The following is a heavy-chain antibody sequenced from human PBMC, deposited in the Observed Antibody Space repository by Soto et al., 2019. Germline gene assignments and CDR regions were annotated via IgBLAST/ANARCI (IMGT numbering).Heavy chain of an antibody. J-gene: IGHJ6*02. CDR3: ARMLRYLDWIDLNYYGMDV. D-gene: IGHD3-9*01. Sequence: QVQLVQSGAEVKKPGASVKVSCKASGYTFTGYYMHWVRQAPGQGLEWMGWINPNSGGTNYAQKFQGRVTMTRDTSISTAFMELSRLRSDDTAVYYCARMLRYLDWIDLNYYGMDVWGQGTTVTVSS. V-gene: IGHV1-2*02. CDR1: GYTFTGYY. CDR2: INPNSGGT.